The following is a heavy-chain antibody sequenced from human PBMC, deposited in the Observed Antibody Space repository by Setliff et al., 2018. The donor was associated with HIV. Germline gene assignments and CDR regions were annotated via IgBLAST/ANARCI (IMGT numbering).Heavy chain of an antibody. Sequence: TLSLTCTVSGGSISSGGYYWSWVRQHPGKGLEWIGYIYYSGSTYYNPSLKSRVTISVDTSKNQFSLKLSSVTAADTAVYYCARQMPIPGIAITPVDYWGQGALVTVSS. CDR1: GGSISSGGYY. CDR3: ARQMPIPGIAITPVDY. V-gene: IGHV4-31*03. CDR2: IYYSGST. J-gene: IGHJ4*02. D-gene: IGHD5-12*01.